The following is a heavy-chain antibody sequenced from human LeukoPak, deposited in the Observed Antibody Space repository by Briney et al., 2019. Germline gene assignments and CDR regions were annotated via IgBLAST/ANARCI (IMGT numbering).Heavy chain of an antibody. D-gene: IGHD2-21*01. Sequence: PGGSLRLSCAASGFTLSNYEMNWVRQAPGKGLEWVSYISSSGSTINYADSVKGRFTISRDNAKNSLNLQMKSLRAEDTAVYYCCGASFDYWGQGTLVTVSS. J-gene: IGHJ4*02. V-gene: IGHV3-48*03. CDR3: CGASFDY. CDR1: GFTLSNYE. CDR2: ISSSGSTI.